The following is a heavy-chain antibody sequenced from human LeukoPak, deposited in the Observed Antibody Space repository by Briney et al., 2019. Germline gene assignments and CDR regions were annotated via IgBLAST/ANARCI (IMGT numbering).Heavy chain of an antibody. CDR1: GFTFSSYE. J-gene: IGHJ6*03. V-gene: IGHV3-48*03. Sequence: PGGSLRLSCAASGFTFSSYEMNWVRQAPGKGPEWVSYISSIGSTIYYADSVKGRFIISRDNAKNSLYLQMNSLRAEDTAVYYCARESPYSSGWEGYYYYYMDVWGKGTTVTVSS. CDR3: ARESPYSSGWEGYYYYYMDV. D-gene: IGHD3-22*01. CDR2: ISSIGSTI.